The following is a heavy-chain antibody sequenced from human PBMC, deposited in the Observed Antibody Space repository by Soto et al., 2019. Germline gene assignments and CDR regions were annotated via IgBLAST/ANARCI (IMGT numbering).Heavy chain of an antibody. Sequence: QVQLVESGGGVVQPGRSLRLSCAASGFTFSSYGMHWVRQAPGKGLEWVAVIWYDGSNKYYADSVKGRFTISRDNSKNTLYLQMNSLRAEDTAVYYCARAIPNGGLPDAFDIWGQGTMVTVSS. CDR1: GFTFSSYG. CDR3: ARAIPNGGLPDAFDI. D-gene: IGHD3-16*01. V-gene: IGHV3-33*01. J-gene: IGHJ3*02. CDR2: IWYDGSNK.